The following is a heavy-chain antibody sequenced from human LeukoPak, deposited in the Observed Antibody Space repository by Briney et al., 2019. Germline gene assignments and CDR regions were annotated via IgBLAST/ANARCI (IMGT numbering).Heavy chain of an antibody. CDR3: ARDAQVWFGELLYWFDP. Sequence: ASVKVSCKASGYTFTSYGISWVRQAPGQGLEWMGWISAYNGNTNYAQKLQGRVTMTTDTSTSTAYMELRSLRSDDTAVYYCARDAQVWFGELLYWFDPWGQGTLVTVSS. CDR2: ISAYNGNT. J-gene: IGHJ5*02. CDR1: GYTFTSYG. V-gene: IGHV1-18*01. D-gene: IGHD3-10*01.